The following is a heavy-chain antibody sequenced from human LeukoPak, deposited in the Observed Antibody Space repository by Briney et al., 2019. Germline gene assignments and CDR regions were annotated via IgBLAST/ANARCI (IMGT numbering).Heavy chain of an antibody. Sequence: SETLSLTCTVSGGSISSGDYYWSWIRQPPGKGLEWIGYIYYSGSTCYNPSLKSRVTISVDTSKNQFSLKLSSVTAADTAVYYCARVGRHDYGDSGFDYWGQGTLVTVSS. V-gene: IGHV4-30-4*01. CDR3: ARVGRHDYGDSGFDY. J-gene: IGHJ4*02. D-gene: IGHD4-17*01. CDR1: GGSISSGDYY. CDR2: IYYSGST.